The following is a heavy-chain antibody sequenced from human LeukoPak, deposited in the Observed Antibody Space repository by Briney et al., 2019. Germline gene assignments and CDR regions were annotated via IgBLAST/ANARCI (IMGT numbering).Heavy chain of an antibody. Sequence: PGGSLRLSCAASGFTFRSHAMHWVRQAPGKGLDWVAFISYDGNIKYYADSVKGRFTISRDNSKNTLYLQMNSLRGEDTGVFYCARDYGSGSYYLFDYWGQGTLVTVSS. CDR2: ISYDGNIK. CDR1: GFTFRSHA. CDR3: ARDYGSGSYYLFDY. D-gene: IGHD3-10*01. J-gene: IGHJ4*02. V-gene: IGHV3-30-3*01.